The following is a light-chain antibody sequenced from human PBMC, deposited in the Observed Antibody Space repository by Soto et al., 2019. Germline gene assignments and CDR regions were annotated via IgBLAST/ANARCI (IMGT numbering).Light chain of an antibody. CDR1: QSISSY. V-gene: IGKV1-39*01. J-gene: IGKJ1*01. CDR3: QQSYSTPQT. Sequence: DIQMTQSPSSLSASVGVRVTITCRASQSISSYLNWYQQKPGKAPKLLIYAASSLQSGVPSRFSGSGSGTEFTLTISSLQPEDFATYYCQQSYSTPQTFGQGTKVDIK. CDR2: AAS.